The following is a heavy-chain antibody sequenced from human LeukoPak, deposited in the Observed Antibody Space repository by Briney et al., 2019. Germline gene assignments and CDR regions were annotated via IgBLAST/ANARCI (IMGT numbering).Heavy chain of an antibody. CDR3: ARGPEYYDFWSGYFDY. J-gene: IGHJ4*02. CDR1: GGTLSSYA. D-gene: IGHD3-3*01. Sequence: ASVKVSCKASGGTLSSYAISWVRQAPGQGLEWMGGIIPIFGTANYAQKFQGRVTITADESTSTACMELSSLRSEDTAVYYCARGPEYYDFWSGYFDYWGQGTLVTVSS. V-gene: IGHV1-69*13. CDR2: IIPIFGTA.